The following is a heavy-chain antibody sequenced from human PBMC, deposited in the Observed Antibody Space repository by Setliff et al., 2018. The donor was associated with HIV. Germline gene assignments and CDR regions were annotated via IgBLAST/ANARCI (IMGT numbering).Heavy chain of an antibody. CDR1: EFTFDNYV. J-gene: IGHJ4*01. CDR3: AGGYAFRVDTAENLDY. Sequence: GGSLRLSCAASEFTFDNYVMNWFRQAPGKGLEWVSSISSTGSLTYYADSVKGRFTISRDNSKNTLYLQMNSLRVEDTAAYYCAGGYAFRVDTAENLDYWGRGTLVTVSS. CDR2: ISSTGSLT. V-gene: IGHV3-23*01. D-gene: IGHD5-18*01.